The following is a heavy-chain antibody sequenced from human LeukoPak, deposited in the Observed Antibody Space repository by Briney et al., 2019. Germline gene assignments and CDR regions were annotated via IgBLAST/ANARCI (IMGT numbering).Heavy chain of an antibody. J-gene: IGHJ3*02. CDR3: AREADCSGGGCYRGAFDI. D-gene: IGHD2-15*01. V-gene: IGHV3-33*01. Sequence: GGSLRLSCAASGFTFSNYAMHWVRRAPGKGLEWVAAIWYDGSNQYYGDSVKGRFTISRDNSKDTVYLQMNSLRAEDTAVYYCAREADCSGGGCYRGAFDIWSQGTMVTVSS. CDR1: GFTFSNYA. CDR2: IWYDGSNQ.